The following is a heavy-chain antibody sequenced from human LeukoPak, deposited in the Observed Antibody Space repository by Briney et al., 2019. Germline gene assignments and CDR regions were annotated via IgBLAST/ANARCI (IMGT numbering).Heavy chain of an antibody. CDR2: ISAYNGHT. D-gene: IGHD3-16*02. V-gene: IGHV1-18*01. CDR3: ASSALSRGRYLDYFDY. CDR1: GYTFITYG. J-gene: IGHJ4*01. Sequence: ASVKVSCKASGYTFITYGISWVRQAPGQGLEWMGWISAYNGHTKYAQKLQGRVTMTTHTSTSTAYMELRSLRSDDTAVYYCASSALSRGRYLDYFDYWGHGNLVTVSS.